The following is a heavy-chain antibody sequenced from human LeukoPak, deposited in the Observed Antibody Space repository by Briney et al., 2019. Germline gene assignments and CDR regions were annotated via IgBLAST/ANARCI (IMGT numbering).Heavy chain of an antibody. D-gene: IGHD3-9*01. V-gene: IGHV1-24*01. Sequence: ASVKVSCKVSGYTLTELSMHWVQQAPGKGLEWMGGFDPEDGETIYAQKFQGRVTMTEDTSTDTAYMELSSPRSEDTAVYYCATLNVLRYFDTTDYWGQGTLVTVSS. CDR2: FDPEDGET. J-gene: IGHJ4*02. CDR3: ATLNVLRYFDTTDY. CDR1: GYTLTELS.